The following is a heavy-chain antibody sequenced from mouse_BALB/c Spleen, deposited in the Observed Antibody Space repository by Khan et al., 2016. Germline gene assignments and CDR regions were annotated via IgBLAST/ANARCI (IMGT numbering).Heavy chain of an antibody. J-gene: IGHJ2*01. D-gene: IGHD1-2*01. CDR3: ARTARIKY. Sequence: EVQLQESGPGLVKPSQSLSLTCTVSGYSITSGYGWNWIRQFPGNKLEWMGYISYSGSTNYNPSLQSRISIPRDTSKNQFFLQLNSVTTEDIATYYCARTARIKYWGQGTTLTVSS. CDR1: GYSITSGYG. V-gene: IGHV3-2*02. CDR2: ISYSGST.